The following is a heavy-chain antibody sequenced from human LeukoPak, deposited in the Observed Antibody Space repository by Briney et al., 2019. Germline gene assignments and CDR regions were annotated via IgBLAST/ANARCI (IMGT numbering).Heavy chain of an antibody. J-gene: IGHJ6*03. CDR3: ARRSSSSGDYYYYMDV. V-gene: IGHV5-51*01. D-gene: IGHD6-6*01. CDR1: GYSFTSYW. Sequence: GESLKISCKGSGYSFTSYWIGWVRQMPGKGLEWMGIIYPGDSDTRYSPSFQGQVTISADKSISTAYLQWSSLKASDTAIYYCARRSSSSGDYYYYMDVWGKGTTVTVSS. CDR2: IYPGDSDT.